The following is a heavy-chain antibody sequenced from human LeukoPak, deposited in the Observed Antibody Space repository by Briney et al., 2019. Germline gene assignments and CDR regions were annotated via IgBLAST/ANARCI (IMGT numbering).Heavy chain of an antibody. J-gene: IGHJ3*02. V-gene: IGHV4-4*09. CDR2: IYSTGST. CDR3: ARGRRADAFDI. Sequence: SETLSLTCSVSGGSISSHFWGWVRQPPGKGLEWVGYIYSTGSTDQNPPLQSRVAISFDTSKNQFSLKVSSATGEATAVQYSARGRRADAFDIWGQGTMVTVSS. CDR1: GGSISSHF.